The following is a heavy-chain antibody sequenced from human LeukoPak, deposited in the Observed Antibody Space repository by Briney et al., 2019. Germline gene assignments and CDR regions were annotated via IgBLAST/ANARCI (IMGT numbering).Heavy chain of an antibody. V-gene: IGHV1-69*05. CDR1: GGTFSSYA. D-gene: IGHD3-22*01. J-gene: IGHJ4*02. Sequence: SVKISCKASGGTFSSYAISWVRQAPGQGLEWMGGIIPIFGTANYAQKFQGGVTITTDESTSTAYMELSSLRSEDTAVYYCARDGYYDSSGSLNPRDYWGQGTLVTGSS. CDR3: ARDGYYDSSGSLNPRDY. CDR2: IIPIFGTA.